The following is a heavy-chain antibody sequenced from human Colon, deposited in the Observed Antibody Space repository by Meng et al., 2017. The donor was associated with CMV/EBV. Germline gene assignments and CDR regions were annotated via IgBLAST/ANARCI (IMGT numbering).Heavy chain of an antibody. CDR3: ALEDILTGQYSFDY. CDR1: GDASTTYA. J-gene: IGHJ4*02. V-gene: IGHV7-4-1*02. CDR2: INTNNGNT. Sequence: GDASTTYAMNWVRQAPGQGLEWMGWINTNNGNTTYAHGFTGRFVFTLDTSISTAYLQITSLKDEDTAVYYCALEDILTGQYSFDYWGQGSLVTVSS. D-gene: IGHD3-9*01.